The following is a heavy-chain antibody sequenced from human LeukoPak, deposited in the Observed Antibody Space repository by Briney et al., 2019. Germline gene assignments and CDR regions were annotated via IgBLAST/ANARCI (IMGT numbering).Heavy chain of an antibody. CDR1: GFSFSSYW. CDR3: AVGGARGYSPSEY. J-gene: IGHJ4*02. V-gene: IGHV3-7*01. D-gene: IGHD5-18*01. CDR2: INKDGSEK. Sequence: PGGSLRLSCAASGFSFSSYWMTWVRQAPGKGLDWVANINKDGSEKYYVDSVKGLFTMSGDNTKNYLYLQRNSRRAEAPAGYYCAVGGARGYSPSEYWGPGTRVPVPS.